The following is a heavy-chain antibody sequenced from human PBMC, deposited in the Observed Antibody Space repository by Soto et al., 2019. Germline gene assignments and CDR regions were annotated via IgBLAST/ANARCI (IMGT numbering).Heavy chain of an antibody. CDR3: AKDPFGIVVVIFPSMDV. J-gene: IGHJ6*02. Sequence: PSETLSLTCTVSGGSISSSSYYLGWVRQPPGKGLEWIGSIYYSGSTFYNPSLKSRVTISVDTSKNQFSLKLSSVTAADTAVYYCAKDPFGIVVVIFPSMDVWGQGTTVTVSS. D-gene: IGHD2-21*01. V-gene: IGHV4-39*07. CDR2: IYYSGST. CDR1: GGSISSSSYY.